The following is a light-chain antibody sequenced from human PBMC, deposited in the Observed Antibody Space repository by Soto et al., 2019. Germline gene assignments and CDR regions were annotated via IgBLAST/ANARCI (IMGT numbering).Light chain of an antibody. J-gene: IGLJ1*01. V-gene: IGLV2-14*01. Sequence: QSALTQPASVSGYPGQSIAISCTGTSSDVGGYNYVSWYQQYPDKAPKLVIYDVSNRPSGVSNRFSGSKSGNTACLTISGLQAEDEADYYCSSYGSSNTVFGTGTKLTVL. CDR3: SSYGSSNTV. CDR1: SSDVGGYNY. CDR2: DVS.